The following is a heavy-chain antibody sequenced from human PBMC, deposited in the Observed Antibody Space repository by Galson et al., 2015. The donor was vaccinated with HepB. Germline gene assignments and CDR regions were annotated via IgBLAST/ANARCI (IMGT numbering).Heavy chain of an antibody. J-gene: IGHJ4*02. V-gene: IGHV1-69*04. CDR1: GGTFSSYA. CDR3: ARALAYCGGDCYSPFDY. D-gene: IGHD2-21*02. CDR2: IIPILGIA. Sequence: SVKVSCKASGGTFSSYAISWVRQAPGQGLEWMGRIIPILGIANYAQKFQGRVTITADKSTSTAYMELSSLRSEDTAVYYCARALAYCGGDCYSPFDYWGQGTLVTVSS.